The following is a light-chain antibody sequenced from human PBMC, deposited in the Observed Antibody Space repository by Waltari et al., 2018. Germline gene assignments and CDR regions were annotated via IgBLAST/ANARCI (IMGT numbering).Light chain of an antibody. Sequence: QSALTQPRSVSGSPGQSVTISCTGTSSDVGGYNYVSWYQQHPGKAPKLMIHDVNKRPSGVPDRVSGSKSGNTASLTSSGLQAEDEADYYGCSYAGSYIVGVFGGGTKLTVL. J-gene: IGLJ2*01. CDR2: DVN. CDR3: CSYAGSYIVGV. CDR1: SSDVGGYNY. V-gene: IGLV2-11*01.